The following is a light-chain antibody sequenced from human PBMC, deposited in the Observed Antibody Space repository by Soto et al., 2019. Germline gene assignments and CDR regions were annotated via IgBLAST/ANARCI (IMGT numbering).Light chain of an antibody. CDR2: GAS. V-gene: IGKV3-15*01. Sequence: EIVMTQSPATLSVSPGERATLSCRASQSVSSNLAWYQQKPGQAPRLLIYGASTRATGIPARFSGSGSGTEFTLTISSLQSEDFAVYYCQQYNKWPPGVGTFGQGTKLEIK. CDR3: QQYNKWPPGVGT. J-gene: IGKJ2*01. CDR1: QSVSSN.